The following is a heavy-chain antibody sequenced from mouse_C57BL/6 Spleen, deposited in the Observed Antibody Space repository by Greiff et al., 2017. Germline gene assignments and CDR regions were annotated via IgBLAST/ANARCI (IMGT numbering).Heavy chain of an antibody. J-gene: IGHJ4*01. CDR1: GYTFTSYW. Sequence: VQLQQSGAELVKPGASVKLSCKASGYTFTSYWMHWVKQRPGQGLEWIGMIHPNSGSTNYNEKFKSKATLTVDKSSSTAYMQLSSLTSEDSAVYYCARSSSGYGYYAMDYWGQGTSATVSS. CDR3: ARSSSGYGYYAMDY. V-gene: IGHV1-64*01. D-gene: IGHD3-2*02. CDR2: IHPNSGST.